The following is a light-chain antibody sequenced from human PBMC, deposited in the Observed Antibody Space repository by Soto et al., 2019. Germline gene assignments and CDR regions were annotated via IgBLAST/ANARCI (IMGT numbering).Light chain of an antibody. CDR2: GGS. CDR3: QKMYTIPLT. V-gene: IGKV1-39*01. Sequence: DIQMAPYPSYLSASVEDRVTITCGASQSIGSYLNWYQQKPGKAPNLLIHGGSILQSGVPPRFSGGGGGTDGTLTISSLQPEDGARDYGQKMYTIPLTGGGG. J-gene: IGKJ4*01. CDR1: QSIGSY.